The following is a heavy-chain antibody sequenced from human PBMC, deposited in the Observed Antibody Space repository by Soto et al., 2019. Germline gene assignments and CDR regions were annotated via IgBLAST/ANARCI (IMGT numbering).Heavy chain of an antibody. CDR3: ARAVPAAIGFVPDYYFDY. J-gene: IGHJ4*02. Sequence: QVQLVQSGAEVKKPGSSVKVSCKASGGTFSSYAISWVRQAPGQGLEWMGGIIPIFGTANYAQKFQGRVTITADEATSTAYMELSSLRSEDTAVYDCARAVPAAIGFVPDYYFDYWGQGTQVTVSS. CDR2: IIPIFGTA. V-gene: IGHV1-69*12. CDR1: GGTFSSYA. D-gene: IGHD2-2*01.